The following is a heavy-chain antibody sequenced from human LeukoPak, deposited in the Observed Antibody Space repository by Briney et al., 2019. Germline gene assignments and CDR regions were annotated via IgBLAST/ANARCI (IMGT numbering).Heavy chain of an antibody. V-gene: IGHV3-53*01. CDR2: IYSGGTT. CDR3: ARGGYSSSWYHFDY. D-gene: IGHD6-13*01. CDR1: GFTVSSNY. Sequence: GGSLRLSCAASGFTVSSNYMSWVRQAPGKGLEWVSVIYSGGTTNYADSVKGRFTISRDNSKNTLFLQMNSLKAEDTAVYYCARGGYSSSWYHFDYWGQGTLVTVSS. J-gene: IGHJ4*02.